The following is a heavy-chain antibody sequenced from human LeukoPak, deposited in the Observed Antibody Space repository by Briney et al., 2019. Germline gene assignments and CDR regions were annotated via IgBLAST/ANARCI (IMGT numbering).Heavy chain of an antibody. CDR1: GFTFSSYW. D-gene: IGHD6-13*01. V-gene: IGHV3-7*01. Sequence: PGGSLRLSCAASGFTFSSYWMSWVRQAPGKGLQCVANIKEDGSEKYYVDSVKGRFTISRDNAKNSLYLQVNSLRAAPTAVSYCAKEGPAAAYFDYWGQGTLVTVSS. J-gene: IGHJ4*02. CDR2: IKEDGSEK. CDR3: AKEGPAAAYFDY.